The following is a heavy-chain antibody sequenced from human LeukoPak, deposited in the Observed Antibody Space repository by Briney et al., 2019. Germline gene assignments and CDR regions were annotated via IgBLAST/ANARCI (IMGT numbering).Heavy chain of an antibody. J-gene: IGHJ4*02. V-gene: IGHV4-61*02. CDR3: ARATPPGSTTAIDY. Sequence: SETLSLTCTVSGGSISSGSYYWSWIRQPAGKGLESIGRIYASGSTNYNPSLKSRVTISVDTSKTQSSLKLSSMTAADTAVYYCARATPPGSTTAIDYWGQGTLVTVSS. CDR1: GGSISSGSYY. D-gene: IGHD1-14*01. CDR2: IYASGST.